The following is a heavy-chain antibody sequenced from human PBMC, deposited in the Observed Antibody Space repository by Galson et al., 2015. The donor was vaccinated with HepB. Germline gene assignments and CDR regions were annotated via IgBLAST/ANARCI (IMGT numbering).Heavy chain of an antibody. D-gene: IGHD5-24*01. Sequence: SLRLSCAASGFTFSSYAMSWVRQAPGKGLEWVSAISGSGSSTYYADSVKGRFTISRDNSKNTLYLQMNSLRAEDTAVYYCATVSEMATTDPWGQGTLVTVSS. V-gene: IGHV3-23*01. CDR3: ATVSEMATTDP. J-gene: IGHJ5*02. CDR2: ISGSGSST. CDR1: GFTFSSYA.